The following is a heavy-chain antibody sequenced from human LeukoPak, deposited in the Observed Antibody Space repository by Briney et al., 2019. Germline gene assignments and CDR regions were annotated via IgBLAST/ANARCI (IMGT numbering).Heavy chain of an antibody. CDR3: AKLGGCSGGSCYSGDYFDY. V-gene: IGHV3-23*01. CDR2: LSGSGGST. D-gene: IGHD2-15*01. Sequence: GGSLRLSCAASGFNIDDYAMHWVRQAPGKGLQWVSILSGSGGSTYYADSVKGRFTISRDNSKNTLYLEMNSLRAEDTAVYYCAKLGGCSGGSCYSGDYFDYWGQGTLVTVSS. J-gene: IGHJ4*02. CDR1: GFNIDDYA.